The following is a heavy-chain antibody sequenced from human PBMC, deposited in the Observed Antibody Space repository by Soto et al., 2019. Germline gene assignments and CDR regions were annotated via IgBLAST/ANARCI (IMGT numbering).Heavy chain of an antibody. CDR3: ASSGVPGAIDYYYGMDV. CDR2: INHSGST. Sequence: SETLSLTCAVYGWSFSVYYWSWIRQPPGKGLEWIGEINHSGSTNYNPSLKSRVTISVDTSKNQFSLKLSSVTAADTAVYYCASSGVPGAIDYYYGMDVWGQGTTVTVSS. J-gene: IGHJ6*02. V-gene: IGHV4-34*01. D-gene: IGHD2-2*01. CDR1: GWSFSVYY.